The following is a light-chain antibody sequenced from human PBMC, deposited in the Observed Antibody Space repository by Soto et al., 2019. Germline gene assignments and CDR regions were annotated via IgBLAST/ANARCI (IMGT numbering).Light chain of an antibody. V-gene: IGLV2-14*03. CDR1: ISDVGGYNY. Sequence: QSALTQPASVSGSPGQSITISCTGTISDVGGYNYVSWYQQHPGKAPKLMIFDVSNRPSGVSNRFSGSKSGYTASLTISGRQAEDEADYYCSSDTSSSTYVFGTGTKLTVL. CDR2: DVS. CDR3: SSDTSSSTYV. J-gene: IGLJ1*01.